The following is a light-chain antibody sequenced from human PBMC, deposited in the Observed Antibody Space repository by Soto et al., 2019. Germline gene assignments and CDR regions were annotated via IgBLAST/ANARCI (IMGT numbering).Light chain of an antibody. CDR2: DAS. CDR1: QSVSSY. V-gene: IGKV3-11*01. CDR3: QQRSNWPQLT. Sequence: EIVLTQSPATLSLSPGERATLSCRVSQSVSSYLAWYQQKPGQAPRLLIYDASNRATGIPARFSGSGSGTDFTLTISSLEPEDFAVYYCQQRSNWPQLTFGGGTKVEIK. J-gene: IGKJ4*01.